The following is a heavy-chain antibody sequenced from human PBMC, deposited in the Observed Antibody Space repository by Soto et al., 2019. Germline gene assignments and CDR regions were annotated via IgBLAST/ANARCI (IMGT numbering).Heavy chain of an antibody. Sequence: ASVKVSCKASGYTFTNFGVTWVRRAPGQGLEWMGWISAYTDTPNYAQKFQGRVTMTIDTSTSTAYMDLRSLTSDDTAVYYCGRVIPAVEAWFDPWRQGSLVTFCS. D-gene: IGHD2-2*01. CDR3: GRVIPAVEAWFDP. V-gene: IGHV1-18*01. CDR2: ISAYTDTP. CDR1: GYTFTNFG. J-gene: IGHJ5*02.